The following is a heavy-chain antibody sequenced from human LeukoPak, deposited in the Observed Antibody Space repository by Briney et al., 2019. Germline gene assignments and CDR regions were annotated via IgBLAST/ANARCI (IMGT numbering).Heavy chain of an antibody. J-gene: IGHJ4*02. CDR2: IYYSGST. CDR3: ARGIGLFTHFDY. CDR1: GGSISTYY. Sequence: SETLSLPCTVSGGSISTYYWSWIRQPPGKGLEWIGYIYYSGSTSYNPSLKSRVTISVDTSKNQFSLKLSSVTAADTAVYYCARGIGLFTHFDYWGQGTLVTVSS. D-gene: IGHD3/OR15-3a*01. V-gene: IGHV4-59*01.